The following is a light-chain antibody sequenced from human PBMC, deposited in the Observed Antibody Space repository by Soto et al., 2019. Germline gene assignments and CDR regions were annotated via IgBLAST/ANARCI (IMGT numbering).Light chain of an antibody. CDR3: QQSYSTPET. CDR2: AAS. V-gene: IGKV1-39*01. CDR1: QSISSY. Sequence: DIQITQSPSSLSSSVRERFTITCRASQSISSYLNWYQQKPGKAPKLLIYAASSLQSGVPSRFSGSGSGTDFTLTISSLQPEDFATYYCQQSYSTPETFGQGTKVDI. J-gene: IGKJ1*01.